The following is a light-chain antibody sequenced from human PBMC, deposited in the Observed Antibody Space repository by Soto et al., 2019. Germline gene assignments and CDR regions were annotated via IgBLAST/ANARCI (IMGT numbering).Light chain of an antibody. V-gene: IGKV3-15*01. J-gene: IGKJ2*01. CDR1: ESISNN. CDR2: DAS. Sequence: EIVMTQSPAILSVSPGDRVILSCRATESISNNLAWYQQEPGQAPRLLIYDASTRATGIPARFSGSGSGTEFTLTISGLQSEDFAAYYCEQYNNWPYVFGQGTKLDI. CDR3: EQYNNWPYV.